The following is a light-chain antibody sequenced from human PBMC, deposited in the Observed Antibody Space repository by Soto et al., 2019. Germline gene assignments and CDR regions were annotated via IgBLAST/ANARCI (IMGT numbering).Light chain of an antibody. CDR2: GAS. Sequence: EIVLTQSPGTLSLSPGDRATLSCRASQSVSTNYLAWYQQKLGQAPRLLIYGASSRATGIPDRFSGNGSGTYFDLTISRLEPEVFALYYCHQYGSTPCTCGPGTKVDIK. CDR1: QSVSTNY. J-gene: IGKJ3*01. CDR3: HQYGSTPCT. V-gene: IGKV3-20*01.